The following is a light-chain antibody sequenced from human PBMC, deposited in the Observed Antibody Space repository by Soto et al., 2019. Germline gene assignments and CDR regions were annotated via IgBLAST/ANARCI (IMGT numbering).Light chain of an antibody. Sequence: QSVLTQPPSASGTPGQRVTISCSGSSSNIGSNYVYWYQQIPGTAPKLLIYSNNQRPSGGPDRFSGSKSGTSASLAISGLRSEDEADYYCAAWDDSLSGYVFGTGTKLTVL. CDR3: AAWDDSLSGYV. CDR1: SSNIGSNY. CDR2: SNN. V-gene: IGLV1-47*02. J-gene: IGLJ1*01.